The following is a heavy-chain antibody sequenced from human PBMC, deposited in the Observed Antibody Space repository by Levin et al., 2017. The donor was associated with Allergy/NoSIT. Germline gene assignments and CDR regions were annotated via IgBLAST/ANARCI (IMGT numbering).Heavy chain of an antibody. V-gene: IGHV3-30*18. D-gene: IGHD3-9*01. Sequence: GGSLRLSCAASGFTFSSYGMHWVRQAPGKGLEWVAVISYDGSNKYYADSVKGRFTISRDNSKNTLYLQMNSLRAEDTAVYYCAKDVEDYDILTGYFDYWGQGTLVTVSS. CDR2: ISYDGSNK. CDR3: AKDVEDYDILTGYFDY. CDR1: GFTFSSYG. J-gene: IGHJ4*02.